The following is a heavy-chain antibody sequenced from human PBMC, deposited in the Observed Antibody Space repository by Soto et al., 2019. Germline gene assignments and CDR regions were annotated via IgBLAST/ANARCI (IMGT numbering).Heavy chain of an antibody. D-gene: IGHD1-26*01. V-gene: IGHV1-18*01. J-gene: IGHJ4*02. CDR3: ARDLGGEWESPGAFDY. CDR1: GYTFTSYG. CDR2: ISAYNGNT. Sequence: QVQLVQSGAEVKKPGASVKVSCKASGYTFTSYGISWVRQAPGQGLEWMGWISAYNGNTNYAQKLQGRVAMTTDTSTSTAYSELRSLRSDDTAVYYCARDLGGEWESPGAFDYWGQGTLVTVSS.